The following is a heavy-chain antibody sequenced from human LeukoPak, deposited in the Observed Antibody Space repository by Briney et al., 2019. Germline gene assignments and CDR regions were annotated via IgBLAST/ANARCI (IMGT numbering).Heavy chain of an antibody. J-gene: IGHJ3*02. CDR3: ARDCSGGSCYLPASDAFDI. CDR1: GGSISSYY. CDR2: IYYSGST. V-gene: IGHV4-59*01. D-gene: IGHD2-15*01. Sequence: SETLSLTCTVSGGSISSYYWSWIRQPPGKGLEWIGYIYYSGSTNYNPSLKSRVTISVDTSKNQFSLKLSSVTAADTAVYYCARDCSGGSCYLPASDAFDIWGQGTMVTVSS.